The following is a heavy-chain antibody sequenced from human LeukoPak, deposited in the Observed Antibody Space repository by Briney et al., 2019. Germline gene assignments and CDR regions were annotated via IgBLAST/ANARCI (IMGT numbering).Heavy chain of an antibody. Sequence: SETLSLTCAVYGGSFSGYYWSWIRPPPGKGLEWIGEINHSGSTNYNPSLKSRVTISVDTSKNQFSLKLSSVTAADTAVYYCARGRYYLRNYMDVWGKGTTVTVSS. D-gene: IGHD2-15*01. CDR3: ARGRYYLRNYMDV. CDR2: INHSGST. CDR1: GGSFSGYY. J-gene: IGHJ6*03. V-gene: IGHV4-34*01.